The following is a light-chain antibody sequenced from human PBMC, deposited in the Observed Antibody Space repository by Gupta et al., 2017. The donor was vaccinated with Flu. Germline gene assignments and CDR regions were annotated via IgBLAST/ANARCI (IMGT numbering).Light chain of an antibody. J-gene: IGKJ1*01. Sequence: EIVLTQSPDFQSVTPKEKVTITCRASQSIGSTLHWYQQKPDQYPKLRNKFASQSFSGVPSRFSGSGSGTQFTLTINSLETEDAATYYCHQSSSLPWTFGQGTKVEIK. V-gene: IGKV6-21*01. CDR3: HQSSSLPWT. CDR1: QSIGST. CDR2: FAS.